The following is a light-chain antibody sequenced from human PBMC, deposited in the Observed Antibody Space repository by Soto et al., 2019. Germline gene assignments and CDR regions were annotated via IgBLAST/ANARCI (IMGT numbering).Light chain of an antibody. CDR1: QSVSSY. J-gene: IGKJ3*01. CDR2: DAS. CDR3: QQRSNWPPRFT. Sequence: EIVLTQSPATLSLSPGERATLSCRASQSVSSYLAWYQQKPGQAPRLLIYDASTRATGITARFSGSGSGTDFTLTISSLEPEDFAVYYCQQRSNWPPRFTFGPGTRVDIK. V-gene: IGKV3-11*01.